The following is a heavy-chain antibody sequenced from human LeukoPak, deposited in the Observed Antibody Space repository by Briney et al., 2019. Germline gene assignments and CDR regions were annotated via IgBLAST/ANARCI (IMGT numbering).Heavy chain of an antibody. J-gene: IGHJ4*02. CDR3: ARAAYYYGSGSYSEPRGRYYFDY. V-gene: IGHV3-7*01. CDR2: IKQDGSEG. D-gene: IGHD3-10*01. Sequence: GGSLRLSCAASGFTFSSYWMTWVRQAPEKGLEWVAKIKQDGSEGYYVDSVKGRFTISRDNAKNSLYLQMNSLRAEDTAVYYCARAAYYYGSGSYSEPRGRYYFDYWGQGTLVTVST. CDR1: GFTFSSYW.